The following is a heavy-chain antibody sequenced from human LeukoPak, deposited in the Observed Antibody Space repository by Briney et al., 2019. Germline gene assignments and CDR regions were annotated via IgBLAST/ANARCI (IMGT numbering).Heavy chain of an antibody. J-gene: IGHJ3*02. CDR2: IWYDGSNK. CDR1: GFTFSTYW. V-gene: IGHV3-33*08. Sequence: GGSLRLSCAASGFTFSTYWMHWVRQAPGKGLEWVAVIWYDGSNKYYADSVKGRFTISRDNSKNTLYLQMNSLRAEDTAVYYCARDRAYCGGDCPVADAFDIWGQGTMVTVSS. D-gene: IGHD2-21*02. CDR3: ARDRAYCGGDCPVADAFDI.